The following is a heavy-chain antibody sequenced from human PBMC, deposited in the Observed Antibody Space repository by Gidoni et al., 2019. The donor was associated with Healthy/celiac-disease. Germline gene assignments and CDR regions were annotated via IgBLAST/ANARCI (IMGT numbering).Heavy chain of an antibody. J-gene: IGHJ2*01. CDR2: IYHSGST. D-gene: IGHD5-18*01. CDR1: GGSNSSSNW. CDR3: ARDGMDPAMTRYFDL. V-gene: IGHV4-4*02. Sequence: QVQLQESGPGLVKPSGTPSHTCAVQGGSNSSSNWWSWVRQPPGKGLEWIGDIYHSGSTNYNPSLKGRVTISVDTSTNQFSLTLSSVTAADTAVYYCARDGMDPAMTRYFDLWGRGTLVTVSS.